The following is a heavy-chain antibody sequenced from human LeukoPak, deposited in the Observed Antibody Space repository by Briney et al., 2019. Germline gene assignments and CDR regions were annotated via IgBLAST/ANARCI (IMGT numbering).Heavy chain of an antibody. V-gene: IGHV4-59*01. Sequence: SQTLSLTCTLSGGSLSSYSCSWIRQPPGKGREWIGYIYYSGSTNYNPSLKSRVTISVDTSKHQFSLKLSSVTAADTAVYYCARAGENPFKYIYWGQGTLVSVSS. CDR1: GGSLSSYS. D-gene: IGHD3-10*01. CDR3: ARAGENPFKYIY. J-gene: IGHJ4*02. CDR2: IYYSGST.